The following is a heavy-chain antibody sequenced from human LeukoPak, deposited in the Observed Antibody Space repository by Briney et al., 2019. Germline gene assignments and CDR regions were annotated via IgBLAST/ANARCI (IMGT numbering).Heavy chain of an antibody. CDR1: GGSISSGSYY. Sequence: SETLSLTGTVSGGSISSGSYYWSWIRQPAGKGLEWIGRIYTSGSTNYNPSLKSRDTISVDTSKNQFSLKLSSVTAADTAVYYCARAKPDYYDSSGYYGNWFDPWGQGTLVTVSS. CDR3: ARAKPDYYDSSGYYGNWFDP. V-gene: IGHV4-61*02. D-gene: IGHD3-22*01. CDR2: IYTSGST. J-gene: IGHJ5*02.